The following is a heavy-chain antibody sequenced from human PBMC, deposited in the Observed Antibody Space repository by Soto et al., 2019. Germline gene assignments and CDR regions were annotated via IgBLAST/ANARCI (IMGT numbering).Heavy chain of an antibody. J-gene: IGHJ6*02. CDR3: ARGRRMTTVTTPYYYGMDV. Sequence: ASVKVSCKASGGTFSSYAISWVRQAPGQGLEWMGGIIPIFGTANYAQKFQGRVTITADESTSTAYMELSSLRSEDTAVYYCARGRRMTTVTTPYYYGMDVWGQGTTVTVSS. CDR2: IIPIFGTA. V-gene: IGHV1-69*13. CDR1: GGTFSSYA. D-gene: IGHD4-4*01.